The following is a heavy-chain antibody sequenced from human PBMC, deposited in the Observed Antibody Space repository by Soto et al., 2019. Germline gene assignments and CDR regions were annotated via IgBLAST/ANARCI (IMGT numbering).Heavy chain of an antibody. D-gene: IGHD6-19*01. CDR2: IVVGSGNT. CDR1: GFTFTSPA. CDR3: AARGGIAGAGTPHGMDV. J-gene: IGHJ6*02. V-gene: IGHV1-58*01. Sequence: SVKVSCKASGFTFTSPAVQWVRQARGQSLEWIGWIVVGSGNTNYAQKFQERVTITRDMSTSTAYMELSSPRSEDTAVYFCAARGGIAGAGTPHGMDVWGQGTTVTVSS.